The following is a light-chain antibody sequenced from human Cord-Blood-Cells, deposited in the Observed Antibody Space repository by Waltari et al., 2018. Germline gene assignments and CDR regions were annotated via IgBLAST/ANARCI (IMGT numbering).Light chain of an antibody. CDR2: EGS. CDR3: CSYAGSSTPVV. V-gene: IGLV2-23*01. Sequence: QSALTQPASVSGSPGQSITISCTGTSSDVWSYNLVSWYQQHPGKAPKLMIYEGSKRPSGVSNRVSCSKAGNTASLTISGLQAEDESDYYCCSYAGSSTPVVFGGGTKLTVL. J-gene: IGLJ2*01. CDR1: SSDVWSYNL.